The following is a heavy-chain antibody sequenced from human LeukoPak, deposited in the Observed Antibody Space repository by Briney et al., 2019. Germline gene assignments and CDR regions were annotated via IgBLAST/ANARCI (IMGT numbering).Heavy chain of an antibody. J-gene: IGHJ1*01. D-gene: IGHD6-19*01. CDR3: ARGPGIAVAPLQH. Sequence: GGSLRLSCEVSGFTLSSYSLTWVRQAPGKGLEWVSSICSSGRDIFYADSVRGRFTIARDDAKNSLYLQMNSLRADDTAVYYCARGPGIAVAPLQHWGQGTLVTVSS. CDR1: GFTLSSYS. V-gene: IGHV3-21*01. CDR2: ICSSGRDI.